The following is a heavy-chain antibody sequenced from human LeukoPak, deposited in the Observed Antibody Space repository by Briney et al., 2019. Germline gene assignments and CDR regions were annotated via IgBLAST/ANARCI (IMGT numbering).Heavy chain of an antibody. CDR3: ARYCGGDCYSPYYGMDV. J-gene: IGHJ6*02. CDR2: IFYSGST. Sequence: SETLSLTCTVSGGSISSGSYYWGWFRQPPGEGLEWIGRIFYSGSTYYNPSLKSRITLAVDTSKNQISLKLSSVTAADTAVYYCARYCGGDCYSPYYGMDVWGQGTTVTVSS. V-gene: IGHV4-39*01. CDR1: GGSISSGSYY. D-gene: IGHD2-21*02.